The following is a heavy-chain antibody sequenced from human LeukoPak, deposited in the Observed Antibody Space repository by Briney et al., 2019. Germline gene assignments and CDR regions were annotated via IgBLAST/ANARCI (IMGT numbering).Heavy chain of an antibody. CDR3: ARDRGAVAADAFDI. D-gene: IGHD6-19*01. Sequence: SQTLSLTCTVSGGSISSGSYYWSWIRQPAGKGLEWIGRIYTSGSTNYNPSLKSRVTISVDTSKNQFSLKLSSVTAADTAVYYCARDRGAVAADAFDIWGQGTMVTVSS. J-gene: IGHJ3*02. V-gene: IGHV4-61*02. CDR2: IYTSGST. CDR1: GGSISSGSYY.